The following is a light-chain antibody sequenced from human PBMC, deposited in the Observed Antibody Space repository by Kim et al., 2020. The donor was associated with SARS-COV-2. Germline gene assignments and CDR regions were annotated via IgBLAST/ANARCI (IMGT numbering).Light chain of an antibody. CDR1: KLGDKY. CDR3: QAWDSSNWV. V-gene: IGLV3-1*01. CDR2: QDS. J-gene: IGLJ3*02. Sequence: SVSPGQTASITCSGDKLGDKYACWYQQKPGQSPVLVIYQDSKRPSGIPERFSGSNSGNIATLTISGTQAMDEADYYCQAWDSSNWVFGGGTQLTVL.